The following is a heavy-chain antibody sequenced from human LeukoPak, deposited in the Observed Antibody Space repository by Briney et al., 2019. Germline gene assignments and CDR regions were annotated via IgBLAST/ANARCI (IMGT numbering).Heavy chain of an antibody. CDR2: IRSKANSYAT. CDR1: GFTFSGSA. V-gene: IGHV3-73*01. CDR3: TRRVDTAMVERIDFDY. J-gene: IGHJ4*02. Sequence: PGGSLRLSCAACGFTFSGSAMHWVRQASGEGREGVGRIRSKANSYATAYAASVKGRFTISRDDSTNTAYLQMISLKTEDTAVYYCTRRVDTAMVERIDFDYWGQGTLVTVSS. D-gene: IGHD5-18*01.